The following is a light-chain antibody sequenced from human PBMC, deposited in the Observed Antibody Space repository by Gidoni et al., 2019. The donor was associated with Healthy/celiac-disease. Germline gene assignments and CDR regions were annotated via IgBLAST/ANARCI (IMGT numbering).Light chain of an antibody. CDR2: DVS. CDR3: SSYTSSSWV. Sequence: QSALTQPASVSGSPGQSITISCTGTSSDVGGYNYVSWYQQHPCKAPKLMIYDVSNRPSGVSNRFSGSKSGNTASLTISGLQAEDEADYYCSSYTSSSWVFGGGTKLTVL. V-gene: IGLV2-14*01. J-gene: IGLJ3*02. CDR1: SSDVGGYNY.